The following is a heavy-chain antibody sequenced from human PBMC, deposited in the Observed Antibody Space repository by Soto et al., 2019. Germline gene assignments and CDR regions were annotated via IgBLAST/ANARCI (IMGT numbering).Heavy chain of an antibody. Sequence: WESLKISCQGSGYTFSDYWIAWVRQMPGRGLEWMGIIYPGDSDTRYSPSFQGQVTISADKSISTAHLQWSSLKASDTATYYCARLPCYYDSSGYPPDYWGQGTQVTVSS. J-gene: IGHJ4*02. CDR3: ARLPCYYDSSGYPPDY. D-gene: IGHD3-22*01. CDR1: GYTFSDYW. V-gene: IGHV5-51*01. CDR2: IYPGDSDT.